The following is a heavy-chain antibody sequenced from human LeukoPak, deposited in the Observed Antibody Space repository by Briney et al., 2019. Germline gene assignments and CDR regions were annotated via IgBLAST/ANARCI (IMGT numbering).Heavy chain of an antibody. D-gene: IGHD2-2*01. Sequence: QPGGCLRLACTPSGLNFATHGMHSVRQAGGKGLGWMGIIWYNGTKTSYASSGRGRFTVSRDNCTNTLYMQTNNLRLGDTGIYYCAKDRRMPIDGWGRGILVTVSS. V-gene: IGHV3-33*06. CDR1: GLNFATHG. CDR3: AKDRRMPIDG. CDR2: IWYNGTKT. J-gene: IGHJ6*03.